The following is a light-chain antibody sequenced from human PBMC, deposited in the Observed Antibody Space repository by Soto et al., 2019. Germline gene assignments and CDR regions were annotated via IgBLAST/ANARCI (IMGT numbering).Light chain of an antibody. J-gene: IGKJ2*01. V-gene: IGKV1-5*03. CDR1: QTISSW. CDR3: QQYDNNSGYT. Sequence: DIQMTQSPSTLSGSVGDRVTITCRASQTISSWLAWYQQKPGKAPKLLIYKASTLKSGVPLRFSGSASGTEFTLTISSLQPDDFATYYCQQYDNNSGYTFGQGTKLEMK. CDR2: KAS.